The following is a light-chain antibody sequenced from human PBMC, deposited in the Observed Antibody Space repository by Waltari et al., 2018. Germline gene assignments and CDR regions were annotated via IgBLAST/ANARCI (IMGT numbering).Light chain of an antibody. Sequence: DIQMTQSPSTLSASVGDRVTITCRASQSISSWLAWYQQKPGKAPKLLIYRASGLESGVPSRFSGSGSGTEFTLTISSLQPDDFATYYCQQYYSAPRTFGQGTKVEIK. CDR1: QSISSW. CDR2: RAS. CDR3: QQYYSAPRT. V-gene: IGKV1-5*03. J-gene: IGKJ1*01.